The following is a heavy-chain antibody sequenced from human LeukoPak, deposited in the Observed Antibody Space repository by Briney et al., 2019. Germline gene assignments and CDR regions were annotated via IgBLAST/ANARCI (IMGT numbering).Heavy chain of an antibody. Sequence: SGESLKISCKGSGYSFTSYWIGWVRQMPGKGLEWMGIIYPGDSDTRYSPSFQGQVTISADKSISTAYLQWSSLKASDTAMYYCARTDSSSWYQFVFDYWGQGTLVTVSS. CDR3: ARTDSSSWYQFVFDY. CDR1: GYSFTSYW. CDR2: IYPGDSDT. J-gene: IGHJ4*02. D-gene: IGHD6-13*01. V-gene: IGHV5-51*01.